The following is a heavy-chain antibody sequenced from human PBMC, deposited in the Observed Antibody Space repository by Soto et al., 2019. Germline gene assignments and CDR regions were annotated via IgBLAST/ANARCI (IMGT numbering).Heavy chain of an antibody. CDR1: GYTFTSSY. CDR2: INPSGGST. CDR3: ARDRGYSYGSYYFDY. Sequence: ASVKVSCKASGYTFTSSYMHWVRQAPGQGLEWMGIINPSGGSTSYAQKFQGRVTMTRDTSTSTVYMELSSLRSEDTAVYYCARDRGYSYGSYYFDYWGQGTLVTVSS. V-gene: IGHV1-46*01. D-gene: IGHD5-18*01. J-gene: IGHJ4*02.